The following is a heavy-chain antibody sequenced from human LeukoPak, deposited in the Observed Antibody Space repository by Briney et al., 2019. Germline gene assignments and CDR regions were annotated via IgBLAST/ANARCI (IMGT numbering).Heavy chain of an antibody. D-gene: IGHD3-16*01. CDR3: AEDRLPVTGEAFDI. Sequence: GGSLRLSCAASGFTVSSNYMSWVRQAPGKGLEWVSGISGSGGSTYYADSVKGRFTISRDNSKNTLYLQMNSLRAEDTAVYYCAEDRLPVTGEAFDIWGQGTMVTVSS. CDR2: ISGSGGST. J-gene: IGHJ3*02. V-gene: IGHV3-23*01. CDR1: GFTVSSNY.